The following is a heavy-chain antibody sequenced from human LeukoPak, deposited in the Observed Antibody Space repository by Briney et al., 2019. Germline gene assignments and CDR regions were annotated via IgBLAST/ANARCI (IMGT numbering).Heavy chain of an antibody. CDR3: ARDYCSGGSCYSTYQH. CDR2: INPHSGDT. V-gene: IGHV1-2*06. D-gene: IGHD2-15*01. Sequence: ASVKVSCKASGYTFTPYYIHWVRQAPGQGLEWMGRINPHSGDTDFAQMFHGRVALTSDTSISTAYMELSRLKSDDPAVYYCARDYCSGGSCYSTYQHWGQGTLVTVSS. CDR1: GYTFTPYY. J-gene: IGHJ1*01.